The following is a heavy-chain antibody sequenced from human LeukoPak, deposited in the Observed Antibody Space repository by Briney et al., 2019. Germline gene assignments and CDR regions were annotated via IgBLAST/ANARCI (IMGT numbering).Heavy chain of an antibody. Sequence: SETLSLTCTVSGGSISSDYWSWIRQPAGKGLEWIGRIFTSGSTSYNPSLKSRVTMALDTSKNQFSLKLSSVTAADTAVYFCSRGGANDLWGQGTLVTVSS. CDR1: GGSISSDY. J-gene: IGHJ5*02. CDR3: SRGGANDL. CDR2: IFTSGST. V-gene: IGHV4-4*07. D-gene: IGHD4/OR15-4a*01.